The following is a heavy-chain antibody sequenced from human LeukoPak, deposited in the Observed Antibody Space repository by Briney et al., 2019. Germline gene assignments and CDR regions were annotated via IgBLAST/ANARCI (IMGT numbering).Heavy chain of an antibody. CDR1: GFTFSSYG. J-gene: IGHJ4*02. CDR2: IRYDGSNK. V-gene: IGHV3-30*02. Sequence: GGSLRLSCAASGFTFSSYGMHWVRQAPGEGLEWVAFIRYDGSNKYYADSVKGRFTISRDNSKNTLYLQMNSLRAEDTAVYYCAKEKQRGYSYGSILDYWGQGTLVTVSS. D-gene: IGHD5-18*01. CDR3: AKEKQRGYSYGSILDY.